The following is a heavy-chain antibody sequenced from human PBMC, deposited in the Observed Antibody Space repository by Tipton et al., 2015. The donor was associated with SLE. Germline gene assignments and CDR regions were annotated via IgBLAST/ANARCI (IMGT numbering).Heavy chain of an antibody. CDR2: ISGSGGST. J-gene: IGHJ4*02. V-gene: IGHV3-23*01. D-gene: IGHD5-12*01. CDR1: GFTFSSYA. CDR3: VQSDYDRARFDY. Sequence: SLRLSCAASGFTFSSYAMSWVRQAPGKGLEWVSAISGSGGSTYYADSVRGRFTISRDNSKNTLYLQMNSLRAEDTAVYYCVQSDYDRARFDYWGQGTLVTVSS.